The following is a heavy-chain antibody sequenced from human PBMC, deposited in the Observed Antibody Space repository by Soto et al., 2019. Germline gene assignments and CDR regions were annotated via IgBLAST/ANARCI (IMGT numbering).Heavy chain of an antibody. V-gene: IGHV1-69*13. CDR2: IIPIFGTA. CDR3: ARIAVAGTDYYYGMDV. J-gene: IGHJ6*02. D-gene: IGHD6-19*01. CDR1: GGTFSSYA. Sequence: GASVKVSCKASGGTFSSYAISWVRQAPGQGLEWMGGIIPIFGTANYAQKFQGRVTITADESTSTAYMELSSLRSEDTAVYYCARIAVAGTDYYYGMDVWGQGTTVTVSS.